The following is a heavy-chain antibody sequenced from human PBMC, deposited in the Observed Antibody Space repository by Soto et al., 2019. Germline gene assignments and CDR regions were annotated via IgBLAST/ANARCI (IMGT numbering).Heavy chain of an antibody. CDR2: IWYDGSNK. D-gene: IGHD2-21*02. V-gene: IGHV3-33*01. J-gene: IGHJ4*02. CDR1: GFTFSSYG. Sequence: GGSLRLSCAASGFTFSSYGMHWVRQAPGKGLEWVAVIWYDGSNKYYADSVKGRFTISRDNSKNTLYLQMNSLRAEDTAVYYCAREDKHIVVVTAIRYWGQGTLVTVSS. CDR3: AREDKHIVVVTAIRY.